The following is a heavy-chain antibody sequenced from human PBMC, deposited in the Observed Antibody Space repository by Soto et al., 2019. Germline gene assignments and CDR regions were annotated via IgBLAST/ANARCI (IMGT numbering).Heavy chain of an antibody. J-gene: IGHJ6*02. V-gene: IGHV4-39*01. CDR3: ARHNGPLYVGYYYDMDV. CDR2: IYYSGYT. Sequence: QLQLQESGPGLVKPSETLSLTCTVSGGSISSSSYYWGWIRQPPGKGLEWIGSIYYSGYTSYNPSLTSRVNISVDTSKNQFSLKLSSVTAADTAVYYCARHNGPLYVGYYYDMDVWGQGTTVTVSS. CDR1: GGSISSSSYY. D-gene: IGHD3-16*01.